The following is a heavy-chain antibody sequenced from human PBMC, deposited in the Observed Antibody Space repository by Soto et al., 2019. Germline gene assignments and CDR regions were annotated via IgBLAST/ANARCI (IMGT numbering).Heavy chain of an antibody. Sequence: QITLKESGPTLVKPTQTLTLTCTFSGFSLNTRGVGVGWIRQPPGKALAWLALISWDGEKRYSPSLTSRLTITQYTSEIKVVLTMVNMDPVDAATYYCAHSRGDLLTGHYFFDYCGQGTLVSVSS. CDR2: ISWDGEK. CDR3: AHSRGDLLTGHYFFDY. CDR1: GFSLNTRGVG. J-gene: IGHJ4*02. V-gene: IGHV2-5*02. D-gene: IGHD3-9*01.